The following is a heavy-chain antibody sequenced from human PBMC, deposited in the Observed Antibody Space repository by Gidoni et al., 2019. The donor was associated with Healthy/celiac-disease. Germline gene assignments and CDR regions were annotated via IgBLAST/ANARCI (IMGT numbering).Heavy chain of an antibody. V-gene: IGHV3-11*01. D-gene: IGHD1-26*01. CDR3: ASEVGATSTSDY. Sequence: QVQLVQSGGGLVKPGGSLRLSCAPSGLPFRDYYMSWIRQATGKGLEWVSYISSSGSTIYYADSVKGRFTISRDNAKNSLYLQMNSLRAEDTAVYYCASEVGATSTSDYWGQGTLVTVSS. J-gene: IGHJ4*02. CDR1: GLPFRDYY. CDR2: ISSSGSTI.